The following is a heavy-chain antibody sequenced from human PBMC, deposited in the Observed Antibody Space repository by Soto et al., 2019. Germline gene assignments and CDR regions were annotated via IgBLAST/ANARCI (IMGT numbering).Heavy chain of an antibody. CDR1: GYTFTSYG. D-gene: IGHD3-10*01. V-gene: IGHV1-18*04. J-gene: IGHJ6*02. CDR2: ISAYHGNT. CDR3: AIDRGWFGELLPPDYYYCMDV. Sequence: QVQLVQSGAEVKKPGASVKVSCKASGYTFTSYGSSWVRQAPGHGLEGMGWISAYHGNTNYAQKLQGRVTMTTDTPTSTAYMELRSLRSDDTAVKYCAIDRGWFGELLPPDYYYCMDVWGQGTTVTVSS.